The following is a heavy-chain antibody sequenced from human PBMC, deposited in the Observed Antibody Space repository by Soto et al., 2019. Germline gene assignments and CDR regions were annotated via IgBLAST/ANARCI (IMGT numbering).Heavy chain of an antibody. CDR3: ARLADYGSRGYRFDY. J-gene: IGHJ4*02. V-gene: IGHV4-4*02. CDR2: IHDSGST. Sequence: SETLSLTCAVSGASIGTSNWWSWVRQSPGKGLEWIGEIHDSGSTKYNPSFQGHVTISADKSISTAYLQWSSLKASDTAMYYCARLADYGSRGYRFDYWGQGTLVTVSS. D-gene: IGHD3-22*01. CDR1: GASIGTSNW.